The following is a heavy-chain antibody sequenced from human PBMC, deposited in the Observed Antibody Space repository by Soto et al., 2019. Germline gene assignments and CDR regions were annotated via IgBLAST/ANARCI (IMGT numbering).Heavy chain of an antibody. D-gene: IGHD3-10*02. V-gene: IGHV4-39*01. CDR3: ATPLFGAGDY. CDR1: GGSISSSSYY. Sequence: QLQLQESGPGLVKPSETLSLTCTVSGGSISSSSYYWGGIRQPPGKGLEWIGSIYYRGSTHYNPSLTRRVNTPVDTSKNQFSLKLSSVTAADTAVYYCATPLFGAGDYWGQGTLVTVSS. J-gene: IGHJ4*02. CDR2: IYYRGST.